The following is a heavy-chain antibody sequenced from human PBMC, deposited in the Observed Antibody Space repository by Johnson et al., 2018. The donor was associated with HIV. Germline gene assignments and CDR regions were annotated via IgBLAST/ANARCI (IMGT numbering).Heavy chain of an antibody. V-gene: IGHV3-23*01. D-gene: IGHD2-8*01. CDR1: GFTFSSYA. J-gene: IGHJ3*02. CDR3: AKFLLMYEERSGTFDI. Sequence: EVLLLESGGGLVQPGGSLRLSCAASGFTFSSYAMSWVRQAPGKGLEWVSAISGSGGSTYYADSVKGRFTISRDNSKDTLYLQMNSLRAEDTAVYYCAKFLLMYEERSGTFDIWGQGTMVTVSS. CDR2: ISGSGGST.